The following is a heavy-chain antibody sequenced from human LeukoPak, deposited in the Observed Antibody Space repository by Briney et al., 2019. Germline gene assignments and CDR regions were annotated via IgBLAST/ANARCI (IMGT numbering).Heavy chain of an antibody. CDR3: AREGVAVAETLSFDY. V-gene: IGHV1-69*01. D-gene: IGHD6-19*01. CDR2: IIPIFGTA. Sequence: GASVKVSCKASGSTFSSYPISWVREAPGQGLEWMGGIIPIFGTANYAQKFQVRVTITADESTSTAYMELHSLRSEDTAVYYCAREGVAVAETLSFDYWGQGTLVTVSS. J-gene: IGHJ4*02. CDR1: GSTFSSYP.